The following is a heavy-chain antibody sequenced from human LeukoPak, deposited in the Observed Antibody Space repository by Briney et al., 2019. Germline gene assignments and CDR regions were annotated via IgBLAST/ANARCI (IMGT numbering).Heavy chain of an antibody. CDR3: ATATQWLVRNGMDV. Sequence: ASVKVSCKVSGYTLTELSMHWVRQAPGKGLEWMGGFDPEDGETIYAQKFQGRVTMTEDTSTDTAYMELSSLRSEDTAVYYCATATQWLVRNGMDVWGQGTTVTGSS. CDR1: GYTLTELS. V-gene: IGHV1-24*01. CDR2: FDPEDGET. D-gene: IGHD6-19*01. J-gene: IGHJ6*02.